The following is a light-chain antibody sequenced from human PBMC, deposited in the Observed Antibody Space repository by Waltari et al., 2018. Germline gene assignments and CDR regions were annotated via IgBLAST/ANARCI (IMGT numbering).Light chain of an antibody. Sequence: QSVLTQPPSASGTPGQRVTISCSGSSSNIGSNYLYWYQQLPGTAPKLLIYRNNPRPSVVPDLLSGSKSGNSASLALSGLRSEDEADYYCAAWDDSMSGGVFGGGNKLTVL. CDR2: RNN. CDR3: AAWDDSMSGGV. J-gene: IGLJ3*02. V-gene: IGLV1-47*01. CDR1: SSNIGSNY.